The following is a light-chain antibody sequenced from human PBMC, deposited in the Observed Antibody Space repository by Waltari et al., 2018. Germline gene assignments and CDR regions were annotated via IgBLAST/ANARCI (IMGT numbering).Light chain of an antibody. CDR1: KLGDTY. J-gene: IGLJ2*01. V-gene: IGLV3-1*01. Sequence: SYELIHPPSVSVSPGQTASIPSPRVKLGDTYASWYQQRPGRSPVLVIYQSSKRPSGIPERFSGSNSGNTAALTIGGTQTMDEADYYSRAWDNNVVVFGGGTKLTVL. CDR3: RAWDNNVVV. CDR2: QSS.